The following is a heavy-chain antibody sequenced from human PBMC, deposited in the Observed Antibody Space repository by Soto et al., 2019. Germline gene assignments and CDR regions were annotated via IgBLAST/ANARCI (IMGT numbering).Heavy chain of an antibody. CDR1: GYTFNSYF. CDR3: ARQNYYSGMDV. V-gene: IGHV1-18*01. J-gene: IGHJ6*02. Sequence: QVQLVQSGAEVKKPGASVKVSCKASGYTFNSYFITWVRQAPGRGLEWMGWISAYNGNTNYPQMLQGRVTMTTDISTSAAYMELWSLTSDDTAVYYCARQNYYSGMDVWGQGTTVTVSS. CDR2: ISAYNGNT.